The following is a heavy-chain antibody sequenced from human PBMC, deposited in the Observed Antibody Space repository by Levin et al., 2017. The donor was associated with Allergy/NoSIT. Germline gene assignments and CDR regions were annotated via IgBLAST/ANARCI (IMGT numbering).Heavy chain of an antibody. V-gene: IGHV3-33*01. CDR1: GFTFSGSV. J-gene: IGHJ2*01. CDR3: ARGAGTDNSITYWYFDL. Sequence: GGSLRLSCAASGFTFSGSVMHWVRQAPGKGLEWVASIWYDGSNKHSADSVMGRFTISRDNSKNSLYLQVISLRAEDTALYYCARGAGTDNSITYWYFDLWGRGTLVTVSS. D-gene: IGHD6-13*01. CDR2: IWYDGSNK.